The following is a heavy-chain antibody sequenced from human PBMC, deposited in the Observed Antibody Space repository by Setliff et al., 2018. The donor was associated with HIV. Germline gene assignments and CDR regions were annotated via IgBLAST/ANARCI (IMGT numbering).Heavy chain of an antibody. J-gene: IGHJ2*01. CDR2: IYTSGST. Sequence: PSETLSLTCTVSGGSISSHCWSWIRQSPGKALEWIGRIYTSGSTNYNPSLKSRVTISLDTSKNQFSLKLSSVTAADTAVYYCARDFRDYGGNYWYFDLWGRGTLVTVSS. D-gene: IGHD4-17*01. CDR1: GGSISSHC. V-gene: IGHV4-4*08. CDR3: ARDFRDYGGNYWYFDL.